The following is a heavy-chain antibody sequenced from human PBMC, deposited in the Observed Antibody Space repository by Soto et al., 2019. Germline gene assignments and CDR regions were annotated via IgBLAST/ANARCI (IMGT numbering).Heavy chain of an antibody. CDR1: GFTFSSYA. V-gene: IGHV3-23*01. Sequence: GGSLRLSCAASGFTFSSYAMSWVRQAPGKGLEWVSAISGSGGSTYYADSVKGRFTISRDNSKNTLYLQMNSLRAEDTAVYYCAKVVDYDILTGYNLDYWGQGTLVTVSS. J-gene: IGHJ4*02. CDR2: ISGSGGST. CDR3: AKVVDYDILTGYNLDY. D-gene: IGHD3-9*01.